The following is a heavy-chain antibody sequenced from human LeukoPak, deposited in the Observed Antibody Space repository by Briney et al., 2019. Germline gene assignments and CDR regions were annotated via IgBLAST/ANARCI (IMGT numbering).Heavy chain of an antibody. J-gene: IGHJ4*02. CDR2: ISIDGRDK. V-gene: IGHV3-30*04. D-gene: IGHD6-13*01. CDR3: ARDSAAAAVYYFDY. CDR1: GFSFSSHA. Sequence: PGRSLRLSCAASGFSFSSHAMHWVRQTPGEGLVWVAVISIDGRDKHYADSVKGRFTISRDNSKSTLYLQMNSLRAEDTAVYYCARDSAAAAVYYFDYWGQGTLVTVSS.